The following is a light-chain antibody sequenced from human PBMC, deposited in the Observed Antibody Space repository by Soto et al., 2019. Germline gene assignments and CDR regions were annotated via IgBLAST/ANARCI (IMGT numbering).Light chain of an antibody. CDR1: QSVSSY. CDR2: DAS. Sequence: GERAKLSCRASQSVSSYLAWYQQKPGQAPRPLIYDASSRATDIPDRFSGSGSGTDFTLTISRLEPEDFAIYYCQHYGNSLWTFGQGTKVDI. CDR3: QHYGNSLWT. V-gene: IGKV3-20*01. J-gene: IGKJ1*01.